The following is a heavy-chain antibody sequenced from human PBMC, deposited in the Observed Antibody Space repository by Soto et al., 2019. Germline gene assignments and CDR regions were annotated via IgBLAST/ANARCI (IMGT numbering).Heavy chain of an antibody. CDR3: AGGGSSSYYYYGMDV. D-gene: IGHD6-6*01. V-gene: IGHV5-10-1*01. CDR2: IDPSDSYT. Sequence: PGESLKSSCKGSGYSFTSYWISWVRQMPGKGLEWMGRIDPSDSYTNYSPSFQGHVTISADKSISTAYLQWSSLKASDTAMYYCAGGGSSSYYYYGMDVWGQGTTVTVS. CDR1: GYSFTSYW. J-gene: IGHJ6*02.